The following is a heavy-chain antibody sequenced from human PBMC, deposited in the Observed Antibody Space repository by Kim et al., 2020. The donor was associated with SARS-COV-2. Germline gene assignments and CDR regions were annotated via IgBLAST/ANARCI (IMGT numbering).Heavy chain of an antibody. V-gene: IGHV1-8*01. CDR3: ASPSDYMGHWYFDL. D-gene: IGHD6-25*01. J-gene: IGHJ2*01. Sequence: AQKFQGRVTMTRNTSISTAYMELSSLRSEDTAVYYCASPSDYMGHWYFDLWGRGTLVTVSS.